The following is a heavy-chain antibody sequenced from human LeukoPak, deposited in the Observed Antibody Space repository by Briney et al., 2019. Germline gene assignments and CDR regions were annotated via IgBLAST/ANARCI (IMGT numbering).Heavy chain of an antibody. Sequence: ASVKVSCKASGYTFTSYGISWVRQAPGQGLEWMGWISAYNGNTNYAQKLQGRVTMTTDTSTSTAYMELRCLRSDDTAVYYCARGYIPMVRGVITLDYWGQGTLVTVSS. D-gene: IGHD3-10*01. CDR2: ISAYNGNT. CDR3: ARGYIPMVRGVITLDY. J-gene: IGHJ4*02. CDR1: GYTFTSYG. V-gene: IGHV1-18*01.